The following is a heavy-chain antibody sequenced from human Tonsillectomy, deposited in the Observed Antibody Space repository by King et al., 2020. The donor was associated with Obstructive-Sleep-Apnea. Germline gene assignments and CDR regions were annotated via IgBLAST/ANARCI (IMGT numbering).Heavy chain of an antibody. CDR3: SRDDYEVAIDY. D-gene: IGHD4/OR15-4a*01. CDR2: ISSSSSYI. V-gene: IGHV3-21*01. Sequence: ELQLVQSGGGLVKPGGSLRLSCAASGFNFISYSMNWVRQAPGKGLEWVSSISSSSSYIYYAESVQGRFTISRDNAKNSLYLQLNSMRSADTAVYYWSRDDYEVAIDYWGQGTLVTVSS. CDR1: GFNFISYS. J-gene: IGHJ4*02.